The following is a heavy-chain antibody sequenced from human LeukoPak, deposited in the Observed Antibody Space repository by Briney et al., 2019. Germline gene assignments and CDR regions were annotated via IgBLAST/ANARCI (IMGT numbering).Heavy chain of an antibody. Sequence: GGSLRLSCAASGFTFSSYAMSWVRQAPGKGLEWVSGSGSGGSTYYADSVKGRFTISRDNSKNTLYLQMNSLRAEDTAVYYCARRYCSSTSCTLDYWGHGALVTVSS. CDR3: ARRYCSSTSCTLDY. D-gene: IGHD2-2*01. J-gene: IGHJ4*01. CDR2: SGSGGST. V-gene: IGHV3-23*01. CDR1: GFTFSSYA.